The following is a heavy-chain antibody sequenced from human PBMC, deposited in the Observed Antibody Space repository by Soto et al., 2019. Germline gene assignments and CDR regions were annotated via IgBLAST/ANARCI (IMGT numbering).Heavy chain of an antibody. CDR3: ARDGTGDFWSGYFTSFDY. CDR2: IPSSGGTI. J-gene: IGHJ4*02. Sequence: PGGSLRLSCAASGFTFSSFEMNWVCQAPGKGPEWVSYIPSSGGTIYYADSVKGRFTTSRDNAKNSLFLQMNSLRADDTAIYYCARDGTGDFWSGYFTSFDYWGQGTLVTVSS. D-gene: IGHD3-3*01. CDR1: GFTFSSFE. V-gene: IGHV3-48*03.